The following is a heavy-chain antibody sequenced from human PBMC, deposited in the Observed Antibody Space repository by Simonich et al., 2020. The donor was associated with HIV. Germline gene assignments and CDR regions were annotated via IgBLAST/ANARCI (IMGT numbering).Heavy chain of an antibody. V-gene: IGHV4-34*02. J-gene: IGHJ3*01. Sequence: QVQLQQWGAGLLKPSETLSLPCAVYGGSFIVHYRPWIRPPPGKGREWIGEITYSGSNNHKPALKRRVTRSVDTSKKQFSLKLNSVTVADTAVYYCAREVGYYPPHLEENNAFDFWGQGTLVTVSS. CDR1: GGSFIVHY. CDR3: AREVGYYPPHLEENNAFDF. CDR2: ITYSGSN. D-gene: IGHD3-10*01.